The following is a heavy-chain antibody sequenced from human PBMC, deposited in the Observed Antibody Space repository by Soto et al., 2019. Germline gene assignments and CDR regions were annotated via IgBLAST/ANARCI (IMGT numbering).Heavy chain of an antibody. D-gene: IGHD6-19*01. CDR2: MNPNSGNT. J-gene: IGHJ3*02. V-gene: IGHV1-8*01. CDR1: GYTFNRHD. CDR3: AREGLYGSIQDNTFDI. Sequence: QVQLVQSGAEVKRSGASVRISCKASGYTFNRHDINWVRQATGQGPESIGWMNPNSGNTGYAQKFQGRVTMTRDSSITTAYMDLSSLTSEDTAIYYCAREGLYGSIQDNTFDIWGQGTMVSVSS.